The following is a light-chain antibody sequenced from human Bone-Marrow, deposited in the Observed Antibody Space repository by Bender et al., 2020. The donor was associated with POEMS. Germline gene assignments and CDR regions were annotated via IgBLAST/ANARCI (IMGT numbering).Light chain of an antibody. CDR3: WSDAGGVR. Sequence: QSALTQPASVSGSPGQSITISCTGTSSDVGSYNLVSWYQQHPGKAPKLMIYEGSKRPSGVSTRFSGSKSGNTASLTISWLQAGDEADYYCWSDAGGVRFGGEAKLSVL. J-gene: IGLJ2*01. V-gene: IGLV2-23*01. CDR2: EGS. CDR1: SSDVGSYNL.